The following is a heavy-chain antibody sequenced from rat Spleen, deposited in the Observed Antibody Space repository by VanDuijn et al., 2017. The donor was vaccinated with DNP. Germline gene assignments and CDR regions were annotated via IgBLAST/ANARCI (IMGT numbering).Heavy chain of an antibody. D-gene: IGHD1-6*01. J-gene: IGHJ2*01. CDR3: SRRLYVYYGLPSFDY. CDR2: INYDDGIT. V-gene: IGHV5-7*01. CDR1: GFTFSDYD. Sequence: EVQLVESGGGSVQPGRSLKLSCAASGFTFSDYDMAWVRQAPKKGLEWVATINYDDGITYYRDSVKGRFTISRDNAKNTLYLQMDSLRSEDTATYYCSRRLYVYYGLPSFDYWGQGVMVTVSS.